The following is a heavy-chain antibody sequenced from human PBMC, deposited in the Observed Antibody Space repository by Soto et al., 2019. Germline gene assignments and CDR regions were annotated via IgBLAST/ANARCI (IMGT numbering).Heavy chain of an antibody. CDR1: GGSISSGGYY. J-gene: IGHJ5*02. CDR3: ARGCYYDSSGYYGP. CDR2: IYYSGST. V-gene: IGHV4-31*03. D-gene: IGHD3-22*01. Sequence: QVQLQESGPGLVKPSQTLSLTCTVSGGSISSGGYYWSWIRQHPGKGLEWIGYIYYSGSTYYNPSNKSRVTISVDTYKSQCSLKLSSVTAADTAVYDCARGCYYDSSGYYGPGGQGTLVTVSS.